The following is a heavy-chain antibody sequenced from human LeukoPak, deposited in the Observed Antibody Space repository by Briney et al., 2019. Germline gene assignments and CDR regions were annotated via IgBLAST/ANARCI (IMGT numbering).Heavy chain of an antibody. Sequence: PGGSLRLSCAASGFTCGDYYMSWIRQAPGKGLEWVSYISSSGSTIYYADSVKGRFTISRDNAKNSLYLQMNSLRAEDTALYYCARGALGDIAAAGDFDYWGQGTLVTVSS. CDR3: ARGALGDIAAAGDFDY. CDR1: GFTCGDYY. V-gene: IGHV3-11*04. J-gene: IGHJ4*02. CDR2: ISSSGSTI. D-gene: IGHD6-13*01.